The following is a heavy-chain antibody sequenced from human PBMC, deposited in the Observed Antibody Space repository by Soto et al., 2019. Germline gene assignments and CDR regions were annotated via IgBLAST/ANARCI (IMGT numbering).Heavy chain of an antibody. CDR1: GGSISSSSHY. D-gene: IGHD6-13*01. V-gene: IGHV4-39*01. CDR2: SYYSGST. J-gene: IGHJ5*02. CDR3: ARSRPPYSSSPPAWFDP. Sequence: PSETLSLTCTVSGGSISSSSHYWGWIRQPPGKGLEWIGSSYYSGSTYYNPSLKSRVTISVDTSKNQFSLKLSSVTAADTAVYYGARSRPPYSSSPPAWFDPWGEGTLVTVSS.